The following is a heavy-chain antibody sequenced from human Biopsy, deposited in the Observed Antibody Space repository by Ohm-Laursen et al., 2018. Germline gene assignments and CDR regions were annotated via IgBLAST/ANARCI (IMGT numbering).Heavy chain of an antibody. D-gene: IGHD6-25*01. CDR2: ISGYNGNT. Sequence: VKISCKASGGTLSSYGMSWVRQAPGQGFEWMGRISGYNGNTNYAQKFQGRITMTIDAATSTGYMDLRSLKSDDTAVYYCARIAAAGWDDYWGQGTLVTASS. CDR1: GGTLSSYG. V-gene: IGHV1-18*01. J-gene: IGHJ4*02. CDR3: ARIAAAGWDDY.